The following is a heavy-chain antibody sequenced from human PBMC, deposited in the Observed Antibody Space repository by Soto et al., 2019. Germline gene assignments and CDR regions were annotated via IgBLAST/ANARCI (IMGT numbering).Heavy chain of an antibody. V-gene: IGHV3-23*01. D-gene: IGHD3-22*01. J-gene: IGHJ4*02. Sequence: PGGSLRLSCAASGFTFSSSAMSWVRQAPGKGLEWVSAISGSGGSTYYADSVRGRFTISRDNSKNTLYLQMNSLRAEDTAVYYCAKAYYYDSSGYYPYYFDYWGQGTLVTVSS. CDR2: ISGSGGST. CDR3: AKAYYYDSSGYYPYYFDY. CDR1: GFTFSSSA.